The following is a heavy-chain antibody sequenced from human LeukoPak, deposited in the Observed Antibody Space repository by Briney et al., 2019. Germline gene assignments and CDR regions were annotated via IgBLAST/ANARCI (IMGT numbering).Heavy chain of an antibody. J-gene: IGHJ4*02. V-gene: IGHV4-39*07. Sequence: PSETLSLTCTVSGGSISSSSYYWGWIRQPPGKGLEWIGSIYHSGSTYYNPSLKSRVTISVDTSKNQFSLKLSSVTAADTAVYYCAEGFDTYGGPFDYWGQGTLVTVSS. D-gene: IGHD4-23*01. CDR2: IYHSGST. CDR1: GGSISSSSYY. CDR3: AEGFDTYGGPFDY.